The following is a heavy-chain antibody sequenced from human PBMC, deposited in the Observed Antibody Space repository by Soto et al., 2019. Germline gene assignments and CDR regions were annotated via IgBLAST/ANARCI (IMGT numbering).Heavy chain of an antibody. V-gene: IGHV1-2*04. CDR3: ARGRNWNDYYYMDV. CDR2: INPNSGGT. D-gene: IGHD1-1*01. Sequence: ASVKVSCKASGYTFTGYYMHWVRQAPGQGLEWMGWINPNSGGTNYAQKFQGWVTMTRDTSISTAYMELSRLRSDDTAVYYCARGRNWNDYYYMDVWGKGTTVTVSS. J-gene: IGHJ6*03. CDR1: GYTFTGYY.